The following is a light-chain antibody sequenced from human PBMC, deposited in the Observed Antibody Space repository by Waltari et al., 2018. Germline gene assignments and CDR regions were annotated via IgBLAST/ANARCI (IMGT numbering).Light chain of an antibody. J-gene: IGKJ4*01. CDR2: GAS. V-gene: IGKV3-20*01. Sequence: ELVLTQSPGTLSLSPGERDTLSCRASQSVSSSYLAWYQQKPGQAPRLLIYGASSRATGIPDRFSCSGSGTDFTLTISRLEPEDFAVYYCQQYGSSPLTFGGGTKVEIK. CDR1: QSVSSSY. CDR3: QQYGSSPLT.